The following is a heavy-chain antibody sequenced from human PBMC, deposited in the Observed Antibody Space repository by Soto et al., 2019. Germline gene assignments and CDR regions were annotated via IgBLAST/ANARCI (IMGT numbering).Heavy chain of an antibody. J-gene: IGHJ5*02. Sequence: SVKVSCKASGGTFSSSAMSWLRQAPGQGLEWMGGITPTFGAVNYAQKFQGRLTITADEFTDTAYMELSSLTSEDSAVYYCAIDRRTSSLWLDPWGQGTLVTLSS. CDR3: AIDRRTSSLWLDP. V-gene: IGHV1-69*13. CDR2: ITPTFGAV. CDR1: GGTFSSSA. D-gene: IGHD3-16*01.